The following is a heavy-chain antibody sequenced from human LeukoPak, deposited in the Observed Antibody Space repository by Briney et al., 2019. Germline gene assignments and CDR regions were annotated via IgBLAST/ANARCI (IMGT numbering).Heavy chain of an antibody. CDR2: VYPDDSDT. D-gene: IGHD6-19*01. V-gene: IGHV5-51*01. J-gene: IGHJ4*02. CDR1: GYSFTSYW. Sequence: GESLKISCKASGYSFTSYWIGWVRQMPGKGLEWMGIVYPDDSDTRYSPSFQGQVTISADKSISTAYLQWSSLTASDTAMYYCARHRPYSSGWRHFDYWGQGTLVTVSS. CDR3: ARHRPYSSGWRHFDY.